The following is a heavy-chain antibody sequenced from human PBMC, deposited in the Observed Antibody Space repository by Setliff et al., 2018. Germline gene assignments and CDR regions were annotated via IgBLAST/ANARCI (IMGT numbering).Heavy chain of an antibody. D-gene: IGHD2-21*01. CDR3: ATEKFPGDWGDY. CDR1: GFTFTSSA. Sequence: GASVKVSCKASGFTFTSSAMHWVRQAPGQRLEWMGWINAGNGNTKYSQKFQGRVTMTTDTSTRTAYMEVTSLRSDDTAVYYCATEKFPGDWGDYWGQGTLVTVSS. CDR2: INAGNGNT. V-gene: IGHV1-3*01. J-gene: IGHJ4*02.